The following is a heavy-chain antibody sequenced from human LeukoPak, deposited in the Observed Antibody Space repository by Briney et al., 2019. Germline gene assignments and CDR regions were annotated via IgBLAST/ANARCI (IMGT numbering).Heavy chain of an antibody. V-gene: IGHV3-21*04. Sequence: GESLRLSCAASGFTFNTYSMSWVRQAPGKGLEWVSIISRASESIFYADSVKGRFTISRDNAKNSLYLQMNSLRAEDTAVYYCARDLMGIAYRGAFYYWGQGTLVTVSS. CDR3: ARDLMGIAYRGAFYY. CDR2: ISRASESI. D-gene: IGHD6-13*01. CDR1: GFTFNTYS. J-gene: IGHJ4*02.